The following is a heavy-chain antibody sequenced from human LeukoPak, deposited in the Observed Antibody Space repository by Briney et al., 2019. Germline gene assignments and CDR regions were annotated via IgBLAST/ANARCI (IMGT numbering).Heavy chain of an antibody. Sequence: GGSLRLSCAASGFTCSSYSMNWVRQAPGKGLEWVSSISSSSSYIYYADSVKGRFTISRDNAKNSLYLQMNSLRAEDTAVYYCARDGTAVAGTWFDPWGQGTLVTVSS. V-gene: IGHV3-21*01. CDR1: GFTCSSYS. CDR3: ARDGTAVAGTWFDP. D-gene: IGHD6-19*01. CDR2: ISSSSSYI. J-gene: IGHJ5*02.